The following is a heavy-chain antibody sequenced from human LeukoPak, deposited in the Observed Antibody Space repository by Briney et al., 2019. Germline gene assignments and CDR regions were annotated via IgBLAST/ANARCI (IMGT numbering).Heavy chain of an antibody. CDR1: GFTFSSYE. J-gene: IGHJ4*02. Sequence: GGSLRLSCAASGFTFSSYEMTWVRQAPGKGLECISYISSSGSAIYYADSVKGRFTISRDNAKNSLYLQMNSLRAEDTAVYYCARDYNFDYWGQGTLVTVSS. V-gene: IGHV3-48*03. CDR2: ISSSGSAI. CDR3: ARDYNFDY.